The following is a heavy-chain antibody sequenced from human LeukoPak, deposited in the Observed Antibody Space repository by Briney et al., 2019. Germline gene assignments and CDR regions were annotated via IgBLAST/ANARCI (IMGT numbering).Heavy chain of an antibody. V-gene: IGHV3-33*01. CDR2: IWYDGSNK. CDR1: GFTFSSYG. CDR3: ARDPGNYYGMDV. Sequence: GRSLRLSCAASGFTFSSYGMHWVRQAPGKGLEWVAVIWYDGSNKYYADSVKGRFTISRDNAKNSLYLQMNSLRAEDTAVYYCARDPGNYYGMDVWGQGTTVIVSS. D-gene: IGHD2/OR15-2a*01. J-gene: IGHJ6*02.